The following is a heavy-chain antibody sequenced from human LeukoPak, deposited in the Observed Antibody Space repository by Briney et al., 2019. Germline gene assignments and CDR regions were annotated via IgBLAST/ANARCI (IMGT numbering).Heavy chain of an antibody. D-gene: IGHD3-22*01. J-gene: IGHJ4*02. Sequence: GGSLRLSCAASGFTFSNYYMTWVRQAPGKGLEWVSSISSSSSYIYYADSVKGRFTISRDNAKNSLYLQMNSLRAEDTAVYYCASIYDSSGYSDYWGQGTLVTVSS. CDR3: ASIYDSSGYSDY. CDR2: ISSSSSYI. CDR1: GFTFSNYY. V-gene: IGHV3-21*01.